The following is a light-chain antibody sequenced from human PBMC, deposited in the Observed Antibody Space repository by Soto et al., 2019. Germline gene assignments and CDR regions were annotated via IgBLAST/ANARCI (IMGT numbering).Light chain of an antibody. J-gene: IGKJ2*01. CDR1: RSILYNSNNKNY. CDR3: HQYYSAPYT. V-gene: IGKV4-1*01. Sequence: DIVMTQSPDSLAVSLGERATINCKSSRSILYNSNNKNYLTWYQHKPGQPPKLLISWASTRESGVPDRFSGSGSGTDFTLTISSLRADDVAVYYCHQYYSAPYTFGQGTKLEIK. CDR2: WAS.